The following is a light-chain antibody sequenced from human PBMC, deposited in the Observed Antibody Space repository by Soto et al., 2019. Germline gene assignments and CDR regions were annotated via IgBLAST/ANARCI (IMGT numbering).Light chain of an antibody. Sequence: TQSPSSLSASLGDRVTITCRASQGISNYLAWYQQKPGQAPRLLIYDASNRATGIPARFSGSGSGTDFTLTISSLQPEDFSVYFCQQRSNWPLITFGQGTRLEIK. CDR1: QGISNY. V-gene: IGKV3-11*01. J-gene: IGKJ5*01. CDR2: DAS. CDR3: QQRSNWPLIT.